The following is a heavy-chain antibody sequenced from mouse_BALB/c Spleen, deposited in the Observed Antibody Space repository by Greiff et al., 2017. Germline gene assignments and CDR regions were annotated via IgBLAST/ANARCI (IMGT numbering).Heavy chain of an antibody. CDR1: GYTFTDYA. D-gene: IGHD2-1*01. CDR3: ARELYYGNYGPWFAY. Sequence: QVQLQQSGAELVRPGVSVKISCKGSGYTFTDYAMHWVKQSHAKSLEWIGVISTYYGDASYNQKFKGKATMTVDKSSSTAYMELARLTSEDSAIYYCARELYYGNYGPWFAYWGQGTLVTVSA. CDR2: ISTYYGDA. V-gene: IGHV1S137*01. J-gene: IGHJ3*01.